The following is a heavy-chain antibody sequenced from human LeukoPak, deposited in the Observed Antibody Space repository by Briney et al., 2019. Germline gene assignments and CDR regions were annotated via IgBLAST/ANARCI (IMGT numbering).Heavy chain of an antibody. CDR1: GFNFSTYW. J-gene: IGHJ4*02. V-gene: IGHV3-74*01. CDR2: INTDGSAT. CDR3: ARGTAATAGIDY. Sequence: PEGSLRLSCAVSGFNFSTYWIHWVRQAPGKGLVWVSLINTDGSATTYGDSAKGRFTVSRDNDKNSLFLEMNSLRVEDTAVYYCARGTAATAGIDYWGQGTLVTASS. D-gene: IGHD6-13*01.